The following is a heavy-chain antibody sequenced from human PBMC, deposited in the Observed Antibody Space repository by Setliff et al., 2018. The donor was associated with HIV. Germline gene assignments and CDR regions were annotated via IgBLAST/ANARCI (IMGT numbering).Heavy chain of an antibody. CDR1: GGSFSGYY. J-gene: IGHJ4*01. CDR2: VNHSGDT. V-gene: IGHV4-34*01. D-gene: IGHD6-13*01. Sequence: SETLSLTCAVYGGSFSGYYWSWIRQSPGKDLEWIGEVNHSGDTTYNPSLKSRVTMSVDTSKNQFSLELSSLTSADTAIYYCVRGRDYGSSWSRPFYFDFWGRGNLVTVSS. CDR3: VRGRDYGSSWSRPFYFDF.